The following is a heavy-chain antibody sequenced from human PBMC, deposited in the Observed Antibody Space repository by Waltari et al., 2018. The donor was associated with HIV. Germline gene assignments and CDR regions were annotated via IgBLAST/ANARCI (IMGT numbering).Heavy chain of an antibody. CDR3: ASGYSSSWRSDYYYYGMDV. D-gene: IGHD6-13*01. CDR1: GFTFSSYW. CDR2: INRDGSST. J-gene: IGHJ6*02. Sequence: EVQLVESGGGLVQPGGSLRLSCAASGFTFSSYWMHWVRQAPGKGRVWVSRINRDGSSTSDADSVKGRFTISRDNAKNTLYLQMNSLRAEDTAVYYCASGYSSSWRSDYYYYGMDVWGQGTTVTVSS. V-gene: IGHV3-74*01.